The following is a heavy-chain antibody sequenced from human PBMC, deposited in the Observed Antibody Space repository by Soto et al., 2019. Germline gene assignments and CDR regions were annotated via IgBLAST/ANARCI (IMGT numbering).Heavy chain of an antibody. CDR2: IDRSGSTI. Sequence: PGWSLRLSCAAAGFSFSSYEMNWVRQAPGKGLEWVSYIDRSGSTIYYADSVKGRFTISRDNAKNSLYLQMNSLRAGDTAVYFCARVVHYYDSSGPDYWGQGTLVP. CDR3: ARVVHYYDSSGPDY. V-gene: IGHV3-48*03. CDR1: GFSFSSYE. J-gene: IGHJ4*02. D-gene: IGHD3-22*01.